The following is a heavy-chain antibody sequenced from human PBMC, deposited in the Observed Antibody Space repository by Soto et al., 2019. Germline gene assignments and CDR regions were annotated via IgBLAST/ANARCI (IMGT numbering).Heavy chain of an antibody. CDR2: IYYSGST. CDR3: AREVCSSTSCYTLAVGGWFDP. Sequence: SETLSLTCTVSGGSISSGGYYWSWIRQHPGKGLEWIGYIYYSGSTYYNPSLKSRVTILVDTSKNQFSLKLSSVTAADTAVYYCAREVCSSTSCYTLAVGGWFDPWGQGTLVTVSS. J-gene: IGHJ5*02. V-gene: IGHV4-31*03. D-gene: IGHD2-2*02. CDR1: GGSISSGGYY.